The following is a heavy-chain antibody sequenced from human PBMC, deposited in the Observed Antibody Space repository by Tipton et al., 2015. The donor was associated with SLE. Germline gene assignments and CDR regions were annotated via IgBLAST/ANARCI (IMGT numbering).Heavy chain of an antibody. CDR3: ARHVYDFWSGYPHYYYYYMDV. CDR1: GGSSSSFY. J-gene: IGHJ6*03. V-gene: IGHV4-34*01. CDR2: INHSGTT. D-gene: IGHD3-3*01. Sequence: LRLSCAVYGGSSSSFYWNWVRQPPGKGLEWVGEINHSGTTNYNPSLKSRVTISVDTSKSQFSLKLSSVTAADTAVYYCARHVYDFWSGYPHYYYYYMDVWGKGTTVTVSS.